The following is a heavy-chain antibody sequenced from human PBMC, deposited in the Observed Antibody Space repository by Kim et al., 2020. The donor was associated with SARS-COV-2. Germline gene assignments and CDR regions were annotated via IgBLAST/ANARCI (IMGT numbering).Heavy chain of an antibody. D-gene: IGHD5-12*01. V-gene: IGHV3-13*01. CDR3: ARSDGYNLHFDY. J-gene: IGHJ4*02. Sequence: YDPGSVKGRFTISRENAKNSLYLQMNSLRAEDTAVYYCARSDGYNLHFDYWGQGTLVTVSS.